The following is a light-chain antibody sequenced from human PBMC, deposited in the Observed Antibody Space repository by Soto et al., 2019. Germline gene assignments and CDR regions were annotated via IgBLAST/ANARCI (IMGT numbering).Light chain of an antibody. CDR3: QQTYSTPWT. CDR1: QSVSRY. J-gene: IGKJ1*01. CDR2: SAS. V-gene: IGKV1-39*01. Sequence: IQMTQSRSSLSASVGARLTITCRASQSVSRYLNWYQQKPGKAPRLLIYSASNLESGVPSKFSGSGSGTDFTLTISGLQREDFAIYYCQQTYSTPWTFGQGTKVDIK.